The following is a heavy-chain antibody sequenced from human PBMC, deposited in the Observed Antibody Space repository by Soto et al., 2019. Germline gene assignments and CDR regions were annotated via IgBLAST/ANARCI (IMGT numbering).Heavy chain of an antibody. V-gene: IGHV3-21*01. D-gene: IGHD3-9*01. CDR2: ISSSSSYI. CDR3: ARDIPSKDYDILTGPDY. CDR1: GFTFSSYS. J-gene: IGHJ4*02. Sequence: GGPLRLSCAASGFTFSSYSMNWVRQAPGKGLEWVSSISSSSSYIYYADSVKGRFTISRDNAKNSLYLQMNSLRAEDTAVYYCARDIPSKDYDILTGPDYWGQGTLVTVSS.